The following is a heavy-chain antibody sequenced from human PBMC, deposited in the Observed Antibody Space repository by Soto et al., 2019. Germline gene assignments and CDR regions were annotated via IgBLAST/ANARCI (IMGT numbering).Heavy chain of an antibody. CDR2: IYYSGST. D-gene: IGHD2-2*02. CDR3: ARQWVGYCSSTSCYRYWFDP. J-gene: IGHJ5*02. CDR1: GGSISSSSYY. V-gene: IGHV4-39*01. Sequence: PSETLSLTCTVSGGSISSSSYYWGWIRQPPGKGLEWIGSIYYSGSTYYNPSLKSRVTISVDTSKNQFPLKLSSVTAADTAVYYCARQWVGYCSSTSCYRYWFDPWGQGTLVTVSS.